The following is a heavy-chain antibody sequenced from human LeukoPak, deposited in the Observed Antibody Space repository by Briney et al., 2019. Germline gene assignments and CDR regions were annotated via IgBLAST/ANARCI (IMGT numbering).Heavy chain of an antibody. Sequence: SQTLSLTCTVSGGSISSGDYYWSWIRQPPGKGLEWIGYIYYSGSTYYNPSLKSRVTISVDPSKNQFSLKLSSVTAADTAVYYCARFSYYYDSSGRGFDYWGQGTLVTVSS. D-gene: IGHD3-22*01. CDR2: IYYSGST. CDR3: ARFSYYYDSSGRGFDY. V-gene: IGHV4-30-4*08. CDR1: GGSISSGDYY. J-gene: IGHJ4*02.